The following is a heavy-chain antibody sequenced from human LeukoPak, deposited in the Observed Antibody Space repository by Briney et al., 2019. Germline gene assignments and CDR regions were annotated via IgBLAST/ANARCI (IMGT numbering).Heavy chain of an antibody. D-gene: IGHD3-9*01. CDR1: GGSFSGYY. CDR2: INHSGST. V-gene: IGHV4-34*01. CDR3: ARGGYDILTGYFDY. J-gene: IGHJ4*02. Sequence: PETLSLTCAVYGGSFSGYYWSWIRQPPGKGLEWIGEINHSGSTNYNPSLKSRVTISVDTSKNQFSLKLSSVTAADTAVYYCARGGYDILTGYFDYWGQGTLVTVSS.